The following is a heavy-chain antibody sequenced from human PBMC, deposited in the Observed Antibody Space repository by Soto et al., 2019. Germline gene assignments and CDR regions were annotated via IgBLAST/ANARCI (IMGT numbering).Heavy chain of an antibody. D-gene: IGHD3-10*01. J-gene: IGHJ6*02. Sequence: EVQLVESGGGLIQPGGSLRLSCTASGLSVRNNYMSWVRQAPGMGLEWVSVIYNDGTTYYADSVKGRFTISRDTSKNTLSIQIDSLRAEDTAVYYCVRPLPSGRNYGMDVWGQGTTVTVSS. V-gene: IGHV3-53*01. CDR1: GLSVRNNY. CDR2: IYNDGTT. CDR3: VRPLPSGRNYGMDV.